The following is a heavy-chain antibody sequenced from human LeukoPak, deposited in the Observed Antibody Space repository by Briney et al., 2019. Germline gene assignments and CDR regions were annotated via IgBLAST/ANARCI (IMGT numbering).Heavy chain of an antibody. CDR3: ASLDTAKQPLANH. V-gene: IGHV3-7*03. J-gene: IGHJ5*02. Sequence: GGSLRLSCVASGLTVSNHWMSWVRQAPGKGLEWVANIREERGQEYYVDSVKGRFTISKNSAKNSLYLQMNTLRVEDTAMYYCASLDTAKQPLANHWGQGTLVTASS. D-gene: IGHD5-18*01. CDR2: IREERGQE. CDR1: GLTVSNHW.